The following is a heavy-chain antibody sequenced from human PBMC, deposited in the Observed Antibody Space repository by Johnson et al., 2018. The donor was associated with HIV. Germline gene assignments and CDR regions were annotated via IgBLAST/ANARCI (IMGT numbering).Heavy chain of an antibody. D-gene: IGHD6-19*01. Sequence: QVQLVESGGGLVQPGRSLRLSCVASGFTFSNYGMHWVRQAPGKGLEWVAVISYDGSNKFYTDSVWGRFTISRDNSKNTMYLQMNSLRAEDTAVYYCAKEVGWLGDAFDIWGQGTMVTVSS. V-gene: IGHV3-30*18. CDR1: GFTFSNYG. CDR3: AKEVGWLGDAFDI. CDR2: ISYDGSNK. J-gene: IGHJ3*02.